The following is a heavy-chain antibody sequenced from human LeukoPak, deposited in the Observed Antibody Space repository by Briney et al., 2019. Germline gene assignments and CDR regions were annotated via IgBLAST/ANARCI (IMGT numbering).Heavy chain of an antibody. J-gene: IGHJ4*02. CDR1: GFTVSSNY. D-gene: IGHD6-13*01. CDR3: ARDGYSSSWGLTN. V-gene: IGHV3-53*01. Sequence: GGSLRLSCAASGFTVSSNYMSWVRQAPGKGLEWVSVIYSGGSTYYVDSVEGRFTTSRDNSKNTLYLQMNSLRAEDTAVYYCARDGYSSSWGLTNWGQGTLVTVSS. CDR2: IYSGGST.